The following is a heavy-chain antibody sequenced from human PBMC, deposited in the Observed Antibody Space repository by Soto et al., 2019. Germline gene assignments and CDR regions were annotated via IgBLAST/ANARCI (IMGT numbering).Heavy chain of an antibody. CDR3: ARGPLRNSMISRYYFGY. Sequence: QVQLQESGPGLVKPSETLSLTCTVSGGSISSYYWSWIRQPPGKGLEWIGYIYYSGRTNYNPTLKRRDAIPVDTSKNRFSLKQRSVTAADTGVYYCARGPLRNSMISRYYFGYWGQGTLVPV. V-gene: IGHV4-59*01. J-gene: IGHJ4*02. CDR1: GGSISSYY. D-gene: IGHD3-22*01. CDR2: IYYSGRT.